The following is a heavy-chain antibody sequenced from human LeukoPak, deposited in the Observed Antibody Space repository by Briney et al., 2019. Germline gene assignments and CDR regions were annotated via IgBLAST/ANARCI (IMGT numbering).Heavy chain of an antibody. D-gene: IGHD6-13*01. CDR3: ARSSSWYDFDY. CDR1: GVSISNYH. Sequence: PSETLSLTCTVSGVSISNYHWSWIRQPPGKGLEWIGYIYYSGSTNYNPSLKSRVTISIDTSKNQFSLQLISVTAADTAVYYCARSSSWYDFDYWGQGTLVTVSS. V-gene: IGHV4-59*01. J-gene: IGHJ4*02. CDR2: IYYSGST.